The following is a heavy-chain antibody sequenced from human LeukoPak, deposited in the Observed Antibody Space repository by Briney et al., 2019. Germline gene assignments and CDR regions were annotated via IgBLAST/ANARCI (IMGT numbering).Heavy chain of an antibody. J-gene: IGHJ4*02. Sequence: SETLSLTCTVSGASISAFHWTWFRQPAGKGLEWIGLIYSSGSTLFNPSLKSRVAMSVDLTKNQLSLKLTSVTAADTAMYYCARKDGDHWGRGTLVTVSS. CDR2: IYSSGST. CDR3: ARKDGDH. V-gene: IGHV4-4*07. CDR1: GASISAFH.